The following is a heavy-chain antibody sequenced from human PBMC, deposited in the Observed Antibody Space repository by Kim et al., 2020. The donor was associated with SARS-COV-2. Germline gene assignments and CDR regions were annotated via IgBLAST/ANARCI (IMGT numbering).Heavy chain of an antibody. CDR2: INSDGSST. Sequence: GGSLRLSCAASGFTFSSYWMHWVRQAPGTGLVWVSRINSDGSSTSYADSVKGRFTISRDNAKNTLYLQMNSLRAEDTAVYYCARETVEMAYDYWGQGTLVNVSS. CDR3: ARETVEMAYDY. J-gene: IGHJ4*02. V-gene: IGHV3-74*01. CDR1: GFTFSSYW.